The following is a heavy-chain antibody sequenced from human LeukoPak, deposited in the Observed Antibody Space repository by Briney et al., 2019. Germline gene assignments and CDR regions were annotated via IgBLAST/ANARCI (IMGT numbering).Heavy chain of an antibody. D-gene: IGHD2-15*01. CDR3: NRWHISGVSYSNV. V-gene: IGHV3-30*03. J-gene: IGHJ4*02. CDR1: GFTFSTYG. Sequence: GGSLRLSCAASGFTFSTYGMHWVRQAPGKGLEWVAVISYDGRTIYYGDSVKGRFTISRDNSKTTLYLQMNSLRAEDTAVYYCNRWHISGVSYSNVWGQGTLVTVSS. CDR2: ISYDGRTI.